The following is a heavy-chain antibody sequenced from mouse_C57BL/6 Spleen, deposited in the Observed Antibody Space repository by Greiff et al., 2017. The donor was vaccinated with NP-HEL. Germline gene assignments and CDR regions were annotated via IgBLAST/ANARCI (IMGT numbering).Heavy chain of an antibody. CDR2: ISDGGSYT. CDR3: ARDSGYFDV. Sequence: EVMLVESGGGLVKPGGSLKLSCAASGFTFSSYAMSWVRQTPEKRLEWVATISDGGSYTYYPDNVKGRFTISRDNAKNNLYLQMSHLKSEDTARDYCARDSGYFDVWGKGTTVTVSS. J-gene: IGHJ1*03. CDR1: GFTFSSYA. V-gene: IGHV5-4*01.